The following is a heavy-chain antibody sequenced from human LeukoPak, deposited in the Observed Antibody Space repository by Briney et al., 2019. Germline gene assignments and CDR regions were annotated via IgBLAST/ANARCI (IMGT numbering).Heavy chain of an antibody. D-gene: IGHD1/OR15-1a*01. CDR3: ARDVTGTTYYYYYMDV. CDR2: IYTSGST. CDR1: GGSISSYY. V-gene: IGHV4-4*07. Sequence: SETLSLTCTVSGGSISSYYWGWLRQPAGKGLEWIGRIYTSGSTNYNPSLKSRVTMSVDTSKNQFSLKLSSVTAADTAVYYCARDVTGTTYYYYYMDVWGKGTTVTVSS. J-gene: IGHJ6*03.